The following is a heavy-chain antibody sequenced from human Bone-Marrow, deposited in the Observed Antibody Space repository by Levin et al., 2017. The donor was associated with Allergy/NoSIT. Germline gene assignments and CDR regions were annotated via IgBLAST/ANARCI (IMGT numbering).Heavy chain of an antibody. CDR1: GGTFSSYA. CDR3: AIAVQGVSN. D-gene: IGHD3-10*01. J-gene: IGHJ4*02. CDR2: IIPIFGTA. V-gene: IGHV1-69*06. Sequence: PGGSLRLSCKASGGTFSSYAISWVRQAPGQGLEWMGGIIPIFGTANYAQKFQGRVTITADKSTSTAYMELSSLRSEDTAVYYCAIAVQGVSNWGQGTLVTVSS.